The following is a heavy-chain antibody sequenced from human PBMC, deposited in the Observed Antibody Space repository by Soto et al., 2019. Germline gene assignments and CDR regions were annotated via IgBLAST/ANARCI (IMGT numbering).Heavy chain of an antibody. CDR1: GGTFSSYT. D-gene: IGHD5-18*01. CDR2: IIPILGIA. CDR3: ARESLRDTAMVPSDYYYGMDV. V-gene: IGHV1-69*08. J-gene: IGHJ6*02. Sequence: QVQLVQSGAEVKKPGSSVKVSCKASGGTFSSYTISWVRQAPGQGLEWMGRIIPILGIANYAQKFQGRVTITADKSTSTAYMELSSLRSEDTAVYYCARESLRDTAMVPSDYYYGMDVWGQGTTVTVSS.